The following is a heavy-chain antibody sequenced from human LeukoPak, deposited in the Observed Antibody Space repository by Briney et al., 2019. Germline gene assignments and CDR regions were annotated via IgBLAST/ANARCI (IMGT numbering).Heavy chain of an antibody. J-gene: IGHJ5*02. CDR3: ARAAPSREYYDFWSGYLNWFDP. V-gene: IGHV4-30-4*01. D-gene: IGHD3-3*01. CDR2: IYYSGST. CDR1: GGSISSGDYY. Sequence: SETLSLTCTVSGGSISSGDYYWSWIRQPPGQGLEWIGYIYYSGSTYYNPSLKSRVTISVDTSKNQFSLKLSSVTAADTAVYYCARAAPSREYYDFWSGYLNWFDPWGQGTLVTVSS.